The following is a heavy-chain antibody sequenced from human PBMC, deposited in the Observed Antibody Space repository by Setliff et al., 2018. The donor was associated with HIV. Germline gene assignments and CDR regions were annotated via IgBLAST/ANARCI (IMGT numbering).Heavy chain of an antibody. Sequence: PSETLSLTCAVSGYSINSAYYWGWIRQSPGKGLEWIGGFHHSGSSHYNPSLKSRVTISGQTSKNQFSLKLSSVTAADTAVYYCARRGAGYYYDSSDYYTGNGFDIWGQGTMVTVSS. V-gene: IGHV4-38-2*01. CDR1: GYSINSAYY. CDR3: ARRGAGYYYDSSDYYTGNGFDI. CDR2: FHHSGSS. D-gene: IGHD3-22*01. J-gene: IGHJ3*02.